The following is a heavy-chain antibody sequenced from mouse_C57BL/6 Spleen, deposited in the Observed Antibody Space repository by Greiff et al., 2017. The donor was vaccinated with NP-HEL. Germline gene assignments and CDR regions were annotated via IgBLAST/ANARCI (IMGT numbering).Heavy chain of an antibody. D-gene: IGHD4-1*01. CDR3: ARWRLTGPYWYFDV. Sequence: QVQLQQSGAELVRPGASVKLSCKASGYTFTDYYINWVKQRPGQGLEWIARIYPGSGNTYYNEKFKGKATLTAEKSSSTAYMQLSSLTSEDSAVYFCARWRLTGPYWYFDVWGTGTTVTVSS. J-gene: IGHJ1*03. CDR1: GYTFTDYY. V-gene: IGHV1-76*01. CDR2: IYPGSGNT.